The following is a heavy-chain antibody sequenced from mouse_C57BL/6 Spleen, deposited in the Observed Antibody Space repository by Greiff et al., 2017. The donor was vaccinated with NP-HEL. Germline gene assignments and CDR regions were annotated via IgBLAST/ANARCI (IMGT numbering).Heavy chain of an antibody. D-gene: IGHD1-1*01. J-gene: IGHJ1*03. CDR1: GFTFSSYA. V-gene: IGHV5-9-1*02. CDR2: ISSGGDYI. CDR3: TRDDGSSYWYFDV. Sequence: EVKLQESGEGLVKPGGSLKLSCAASGFTFSSYAMSWVRQTPEKRLEWVAYISSGGDYIYYADTVKGRFTISRDNARNTLYLQMSSLKSEDTAMYYCTRDDGSSYWYFDVWGTGTTVTVSS.